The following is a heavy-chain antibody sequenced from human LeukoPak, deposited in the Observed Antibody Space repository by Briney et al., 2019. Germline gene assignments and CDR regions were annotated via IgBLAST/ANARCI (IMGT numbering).Heavy chain of an antibody. V-gene: IGHV4-38-2*02. D-gene: IGHD2-2*01. CDR1: GYSISSGYY. CDR2: IYHSGST. Sequence: SETLSLTCTVSGYSISSGYYWGWIRQPPGKGLEWIGSIYHSGSTYYNPSLKSRVTISVDTSKNQFSLKLGSVTAADTAVYYCARGDCSSTICYSPMDVWGKGTTVTVSS. J-gene: IGHJ6*03. CDR3: ARGDCSSTICYSPMDV.